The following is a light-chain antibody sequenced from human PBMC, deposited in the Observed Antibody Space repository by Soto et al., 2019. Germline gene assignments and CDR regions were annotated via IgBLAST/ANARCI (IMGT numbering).Light chain of an antibody. V-gene: IGKV3-20*01. J-gene: IGKJ3*01. CDR3: QQYGSSPPFT. Sequence: ENVLTQSPGTLSLSPGERATLSCRARQSVSRNYLAWYQQKPGQAPRLLIYSASNRATGIPDRFTASGSGTDVTLTINRLEPEDFAVYYCQQYGSSPPFTFGPGTTVHMK. CDR1: QSVSRNY. CDR2: SAS.